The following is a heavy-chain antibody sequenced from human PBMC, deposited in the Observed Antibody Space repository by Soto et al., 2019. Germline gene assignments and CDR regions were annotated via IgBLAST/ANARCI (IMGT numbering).Heavy chain of an antibody. CDR3: ARDGSGTGVLDY. V-gene: IGHV3-48*03. Sequence: VGSLRLSCAASGFTFSSYEMNWVRQAPGKGLEWVSYISSSGSTIYYADSVKGRFTISRDNAKNSLYLQMNSLRAEDTAVYYCARDGSGTGVLDYWGQGTLVTVSS. CDR2: ISSSGSTI. CDR1: GFTFSSYE. D-gene: IGHD3-10*01. J-gene: IGHJ4*02.